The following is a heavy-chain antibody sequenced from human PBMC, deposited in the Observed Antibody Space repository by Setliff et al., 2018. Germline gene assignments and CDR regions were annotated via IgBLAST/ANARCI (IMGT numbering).Heavy chain of an antibody. CDR3: ARDPYYYDSSGYYYRNY. CDR1: GFTFSSYS. Sequence: QTGGSLRLSCAASGFTFSSYSMNWVRQAPGKGLEWVSYISSSSSTIYYADSVKGRFTISRDNAKNSLYLQMNSLRAEDTAVYYCARDPYYYDSSGYYYRNYWGQGTLVTVSS. D-gene: IGHD3-22*01. V-gene: IGHV3-48*01. J-gene: IGHJ4*02. CDR2: ISSSSSTI.